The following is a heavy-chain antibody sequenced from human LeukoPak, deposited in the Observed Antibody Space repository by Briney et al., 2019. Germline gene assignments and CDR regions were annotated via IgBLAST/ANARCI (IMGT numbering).Heavy chain of an antibody. J-gene: IGHJ5*02. V-gene: IGHV3-74*01. CDR3: AREKDDQGSSWERGAAPVNWFDP. CDR2: INSDGSRT. Sequence: PGGSLRLSCAASGFTFSSHWMHWVRQAPGKGLVWVSRINSDGSRTNFADSVKGRFTISRDNSRNTVYLQMSSLGAEDTAVYYCAREKDDQGSSWERGAAPVNWFDPWGQGTLVTVSS. CDR1: GFTFSSHW. D-gene: IGHD6-13*01.